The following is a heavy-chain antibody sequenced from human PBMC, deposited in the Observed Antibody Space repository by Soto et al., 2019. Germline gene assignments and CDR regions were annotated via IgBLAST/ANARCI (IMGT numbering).Heavy chain of an antibody. CDR3: ARVRIAVAGIGDSFDY. Sequence: QVQLQESGPGLVKPSQTLSLTCTVSGGSISSGDYYWSWIRQPPGKGLEWIGYIYYSGSTYYNPSLKSRVTISVDTSKNQLSLKLSSVTAADTAVYYCARVRIAVAGIGDSFDYWGQGTLVTVSS. D-gene: IGHD6-19*01. V-gene: IGHV4-30-4*01. CDR2: IYYSGST. CDR1: GGSISSGDYY. J-gene: IGHJ4*02.